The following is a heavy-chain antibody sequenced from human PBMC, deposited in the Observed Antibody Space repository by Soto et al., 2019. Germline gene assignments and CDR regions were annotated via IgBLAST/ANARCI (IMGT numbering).Heavy chain of an antibody. CDR1: GFTFSNYA. CDR3: AQAISRERQIDY. J-gene: IGHJ4*02. CDR2: IDSDADGT. Sequence: EVHLLESGGGLVQPGGSLRLSCAASGFTFSNYAMGWVRQAPGKGLEWVSTIDSDADGTDYAESVKGRFTISRDNSKNTLYLQMNSLRAEDTAVYYCAQAISRERQIDYWGQGTLVTVSS. V-gene: IGHV3-23*01. D-gene: IGHD1-26*01.